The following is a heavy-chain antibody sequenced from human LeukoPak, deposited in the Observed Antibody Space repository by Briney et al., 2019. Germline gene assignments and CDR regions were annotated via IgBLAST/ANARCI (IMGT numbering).Heavy chain of an antibody. Sequence: RASVKVSCKASGYTFSNNDINWVRQATGQGLEWMGWTNPISGNTGFAQKFQGRVTISRSTSISTAYMELSSLRSDDTAVYYCVRGAKCSGGGCDSKEYVYYFDYWGQGTLVTVSS. CDR2: TNPISGNT. D-gene: IGHD6-25*01. CDR3: VRGAKCSGGGCDSKEYVYYFDY. V-gene: IGHV1-8*03. J-gene: IGHJ4*02. CDR1: GYTFSNND.